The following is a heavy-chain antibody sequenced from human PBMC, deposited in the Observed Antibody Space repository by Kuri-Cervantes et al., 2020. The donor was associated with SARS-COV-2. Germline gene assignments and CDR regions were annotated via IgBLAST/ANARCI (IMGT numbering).Heavy chain of an antibody. D-gene: IGHD4-17*01. V-gene: IGHV4-59*08. CDR1: GGSISSYY. Sequence: SETLSLTCTVSGGSISSYYWSWIRQPPGKGLEWIGNIYSSGRTNYNPSLKSRATILVYTSQNQFSLKLDSMTAADTAVYYCAKHDYGDYGTFDYWGQGTLVTVSS. CDR3: AKHDYGDYGTFDY. CDR2: IYSSGRT. J-gene: IGHJ4*02.